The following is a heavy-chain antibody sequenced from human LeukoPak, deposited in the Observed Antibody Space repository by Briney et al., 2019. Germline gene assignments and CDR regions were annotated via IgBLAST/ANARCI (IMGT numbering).Heavy chain of an antibody. CDR2: IYYSGST. Sequence: KPSETLSLTCTVSGGSISSYYWSWIRQPPGKGLEWIGSIYYSGSTYHNPSLKSRVTISVDTSKNLFSLKLSSVTAADTAVYYCARGRYYFDYWGQGTLVTVSS. V-gene: IGHV4-59*12. J-gene: IGHJ4*02. CDR1: GGSISSYY. CDR3: ARGRYYFDY.